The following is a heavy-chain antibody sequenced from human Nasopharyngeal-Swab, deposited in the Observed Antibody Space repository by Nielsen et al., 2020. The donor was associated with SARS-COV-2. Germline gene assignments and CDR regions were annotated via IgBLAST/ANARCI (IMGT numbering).Heavy chain of an antibody. CDR1: GGSISSYY. CDR3: ARGGAQWTVGATTRFDY. Sequence: GSLRLSCTVSGGSISSYYWSWIRQPPGKGLEWIGYIYYSGSTNYNPSLKSRVTISVDTSKNQFSLKLSSVTAADTAVYYCARGGAQWTVGATTRFDYWGQGTLVTVSS. V-gene: IGHV4-59*01. J-gene: IGHJ4*02. CDR2: IYYSGST. D-gene: IGHD1-26*01.